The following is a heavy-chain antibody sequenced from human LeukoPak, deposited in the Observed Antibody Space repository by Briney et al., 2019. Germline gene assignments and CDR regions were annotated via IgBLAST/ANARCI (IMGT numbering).Heavy chain of an antibody. J-gene: IGHJ6*02. CDR2: ISGSGGST. Sequence: GGSLRLSCAASGFTFSSYAMSWVRQAPGKGLEWVSAISGSGGSTYYADSVKGRFTISRDNSKNTLYLQMNSLRAEDTAVYYCANVAGGGSWYGHGMDVWGQGTTVTVSS. V-gene: IGHV3-23*01. CDR1: GFTFSSYA. CDR3: ANVAGGGSWYGHGMDV. D-gene: IGHD6-13*01.